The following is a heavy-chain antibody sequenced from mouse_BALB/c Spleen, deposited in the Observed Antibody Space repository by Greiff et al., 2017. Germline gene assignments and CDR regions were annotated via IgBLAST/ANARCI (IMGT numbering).Heavy chain of an antibody. Sequence: EVQLVESGGGLVQPGGSLRLSCATSGFTFTDYYMSWVRQPPGKALEWLGFIRNKANGYTTEYSASVKGRFTISRDNSQSILYLQMNTLRAEDSATYYCARAFDGYYDWFAYWGQGTLVTVSA. CDR2: IRNKANGYTT. CDR3: ARAFDGYYDWFAY. J-gene: IGHJ3*01. V-gene: IGHV7-3*02. D-gene: IGHD2-3*01. CDR1: GFTFTDYY.